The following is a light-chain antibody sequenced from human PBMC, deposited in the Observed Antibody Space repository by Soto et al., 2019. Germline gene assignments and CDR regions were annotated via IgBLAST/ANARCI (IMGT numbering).Light chain of an antibody. CDR2: EDN. V-gene: IGLV2-23*01. J-gene: IGLJ2*01. Sequence: QSVLTQPASVSGSPGQSITISCTGTSSDVGNYDLVSWFQHHPGKAPQLIIYEDNKRPSGVSNRFSGSKSGNTASLTISGLQAEDEADYYCCSYAGSSTVFGGGTKLTVL. CDR3: CSYAGSSTV. CDR1: SSDVGNYDL.